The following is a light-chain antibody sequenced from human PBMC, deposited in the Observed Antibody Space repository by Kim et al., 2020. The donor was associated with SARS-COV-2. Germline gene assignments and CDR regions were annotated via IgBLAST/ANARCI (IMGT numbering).Light chain of an antibody. Sequence: ESIGDRVTITCRASQDISNYLAWFQQKPEEAPKSLIYAASSLQSGVPSKFSGSGSGTDFTLTIISLQPEDFATYYCQQYNSYPLTFGGGTKVDIK. J-gene: IGKJ4*01. CDR3: QQYNSYPLT. V-gene: IGKV1-16*02. CDR2: AAS. CDR1: QDISNY.